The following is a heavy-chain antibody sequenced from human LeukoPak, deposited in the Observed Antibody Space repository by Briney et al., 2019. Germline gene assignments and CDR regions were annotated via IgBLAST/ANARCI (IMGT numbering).Heavy chain of an antibody. D-gene: IGHD3-22*01. CDR3: ARSRAYYYDSSGYYQMIYYFDY. J-gene: IGHJ4*02. V-gene: IGHV4-34*01. CDR2: INHSGST. Sequence: PSETLSLTCAVYGGSFSGYYWSWIRQPPKKGLEWIGEINHSGSTNYNPSLKSRVTISVDTSKNQFSLKLSSVTAADTAVYYCARSRAYYYDSSGYYQMIYYFDYWGQGTLVTVSS. CDR1: GGSFSGYY.